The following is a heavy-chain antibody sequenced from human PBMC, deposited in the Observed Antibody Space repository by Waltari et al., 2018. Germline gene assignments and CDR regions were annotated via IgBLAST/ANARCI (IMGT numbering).Heavy chain of an antibody. V-gene: IGHV1-8*03. CDR3: AFMGGYCGGDCYSNYYYGMDV. CDR1: GYTFTSYD. Sequence: QVQLVQSGAEVKKPGASVKVSCKASGYTFTSYDINWVRQATGQGLEWVGWMNPNSGNTGYAQKFQGRVTITRNTSISTAYMELSSLRSEDTAVYYCAFMGGYCGGDCYSNYYYGMDVWGQGTTVTVSS. CDR2: MNPNSGNT. J-gene: IGHJ6*02. D-gene: IGHD2-21*01.